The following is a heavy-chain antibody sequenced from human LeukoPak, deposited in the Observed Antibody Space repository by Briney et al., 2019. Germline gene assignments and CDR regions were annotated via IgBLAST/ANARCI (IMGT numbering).Heavy chain of an antibody. CDR1: GYTFTGYY. V-gene: IGHV1-2*02. D-gene: IGHD6-13*01. Sequence: ASVKVSCKASGYTFTGYYMHWVRQAPGQGLEWMGWINPNSGGTDYAQKFQGRVTMTRDTSISTAYMELSRLRSDDAAQYYCAREDHSSSWYDAFGIWGQGTMVTVSS. CDR2: INPNSGGT. CDR3: AREDHSSSWYDAFGI. J-gene: IGHJ3*02.